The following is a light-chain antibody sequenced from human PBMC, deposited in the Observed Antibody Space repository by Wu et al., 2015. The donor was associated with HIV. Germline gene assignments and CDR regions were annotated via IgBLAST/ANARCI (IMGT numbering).Light chain of an antibody. CDR2: AAT. CDR3: QHYGSSPPSGT. CDR1: QSVSSN. V-gene: IGKV3-15*01. Sequence: EIVMTQSPATLSVSPGERATLSCRASQSVSSNLAWYQQKPGQAPSLFIYAATTRAPGVPPRFSGSGSATDFTLTISRLEPEDVAMYYCQHYGSSPPSGTFGGGTKVEIK. J-gene: IGKJ4*01.